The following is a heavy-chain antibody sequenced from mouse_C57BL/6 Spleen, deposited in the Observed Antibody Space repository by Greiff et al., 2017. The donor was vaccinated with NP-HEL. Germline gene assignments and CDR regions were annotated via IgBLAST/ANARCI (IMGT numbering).Heavy chain of an antibody. Sequence: VMLVESGPGLVQPSQSLSITCTVSGFSLTSYGVHWVRQSPGKGLEWLGVIWSGGSTDYNAAFISRLSISKDNSKSQVFFKMNSLQADDTAIYYCARNEDYDSRWFAYWGQGTLVTVSA. V-gene: IGHV2-2*01. CDR2: IWSGGST. D-gene: IGHD2-4*01. J-gene: IGHJ3*01. CDR3: ARNEDYDSRWFAY. CDR1: GFSLTSYG.